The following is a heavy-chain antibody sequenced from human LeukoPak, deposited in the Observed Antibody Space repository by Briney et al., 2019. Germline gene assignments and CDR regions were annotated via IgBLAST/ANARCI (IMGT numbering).Heavy chain of an antibody. D-gene: IGHD6-19*01. CDR3: ARGYSSGWSGYYYYYVDV. V-gene: IGHV4-59*01. CDR1: GGSISSYY. Sequence: SETLSLTCTVSGGSISSYYWSWIRQPPGKGLEWTGYIYYSGSTNYNPSLKSRVTISVDTSKNQFSLKLSSVTAADTAVYYCARGYSSGWSGYYYYYVDVWGKGTTVTISS. J-gene: IGHJ6*03. CDR2: IYYSGST.